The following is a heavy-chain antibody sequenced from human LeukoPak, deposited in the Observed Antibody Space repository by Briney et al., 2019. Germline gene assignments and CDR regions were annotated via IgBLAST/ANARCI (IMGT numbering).Heavy chain of an antibody. CDR3: ARGRDYGDFEIDY. D-gene: IGHD4-17*01. CDR2: ISNSNSCI. V-gene: IGHV3-21*01. CDR1: GFTFSSYS. Sequence: PGGSLRLSCAASGFTFSSYSMNWVRQAPGKGLEWVSSISNSNSCIYYADSVKGRFTISRDNAKNSLYLQMNSLRAEDTAVYYCARGRDYGDFEIDYWGQGTLVTVSS. J-gene: IGHJ4*02.